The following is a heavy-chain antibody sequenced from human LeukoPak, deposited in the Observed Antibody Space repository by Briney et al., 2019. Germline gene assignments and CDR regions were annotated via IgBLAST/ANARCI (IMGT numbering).Heavy chain of an antibody. CDR2: INLEGSST. V-gene: IGHV3-74*01. CDR3: ARDPIGYSYIDY. Sequence: GGSLRLSCTISGFTFSGYWMRWVRQAPGKGLVWVSRINLEGSSTNYADSVKGRFTISRDNAKNTLYLQMNSLRAEDTALYYCARDPIGYSYIDYWGQGTLVTVSS. CDR1: GFTFSGYW. D-gene: IGHD5-18*01. J-gene: IGHJ4*02.